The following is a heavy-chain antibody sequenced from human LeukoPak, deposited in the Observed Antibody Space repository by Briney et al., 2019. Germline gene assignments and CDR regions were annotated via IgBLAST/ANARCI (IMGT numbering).Heavy chain of an antibody. CDR1: GFTFDDYA. D-gene: IGHD3-22*01. Sequence: GGSLRLSCAASGFTFDDYAMHWVRQAPGKGLEWVSGISWNSGSIGYADSVKGRFTISRDNAKTSLYLQMNSLRAEDTALYYCAKDMWQAYYYDSSGYSGWYWGQGTLVTVSS. CDR3: AKDMWQAYYYDSSGYSGWY. J-gene: IGHJ4*02. CDR2: ISWNSGSI. V-gene: IGHV3-9*01.